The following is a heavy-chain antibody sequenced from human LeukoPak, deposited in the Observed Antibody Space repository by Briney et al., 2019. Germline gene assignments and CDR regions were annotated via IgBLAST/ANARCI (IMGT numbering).Heavy chain of an antibody. J-gene: IGHJ4*02. D-gene: IGHD2-2*01. V-gene: IGHV1-69*13. Sequence: GASVKVSCKASGGTFSSYAISWVRQAPGQGLEWMGGIIPILGTANYAQKFQGRVTITADESTSTAYMELSSLRSEDTAVYYCARELEYCSSTSCQTWGQGTLVTVSS. CDR3: ARELEYCSSTSCQT. CDR2: IIPILGTA. CDR1: GGTFSSYA.